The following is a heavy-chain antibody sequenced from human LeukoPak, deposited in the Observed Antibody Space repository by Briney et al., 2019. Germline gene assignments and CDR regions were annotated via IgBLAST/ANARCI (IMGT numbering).Heavy chain of an antibody. V-gene: IGHV3-30*14. CDR1: GFTFSSYA. CDR2: ISYDGSNK. J-gene: IGHJ6*02. CDR3: TRDPRVRADVGMDV. D-gene: IGHD3-10*01. Sequence: GGSLRLSCAASGFTFSSYAMHWVRQAPGKGLEWVAVISYDGSNKYYADSVKGRFTISRDNSKNTLYLQMNSLRAEDTAVYYCTRDPRVRADVGMDVWGQGTTVTVSS.